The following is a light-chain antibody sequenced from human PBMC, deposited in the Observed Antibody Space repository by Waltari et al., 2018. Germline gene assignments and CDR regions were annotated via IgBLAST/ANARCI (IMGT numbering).Light chain of an antibody. CDR2: DAS. V-gene: IGKV3-11*01. CDR1: QSVSSY. CDR3: QQRSNWFT. J-gene: IGKJ3*01. Sequence: EIVLTQSPATLSLSTGDRATLPCRASQSVSSYLACYQQKPGQAPTLLIYDASNRATGIPARFSGSGSGTDFTLTISSLEPEDFAVYYCQQRSNWFTFGPGTKVDIK.